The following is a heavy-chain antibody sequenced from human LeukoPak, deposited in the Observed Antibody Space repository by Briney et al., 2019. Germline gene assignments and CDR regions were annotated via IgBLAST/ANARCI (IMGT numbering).Heavy chain of an antibody. CDR1: GGSFSGYY. D-gene: IGHD6-19*01. J-gene: IGHJ6*04. CDR2: INHSGST. V-gene: IGHV4-34*01. CDR3: ARGGGSGWYHYYYGMDV. Sequence: SETLSLTCAVYGGSFSGYYWSWIRQPPGKGLEWIGEINHSGSTNYSPSLKSRVTISVDTSKNQFSLKLSSVTAADTAVYYCARGGGSGWYHYYYGMDVWGKGTTVTVSS.